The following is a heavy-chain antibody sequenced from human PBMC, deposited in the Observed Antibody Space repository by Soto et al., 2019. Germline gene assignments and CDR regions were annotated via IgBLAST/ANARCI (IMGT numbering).Heavy chain of an antibody. Sequence: LSDTWTVAEGSISNGDYYRSWVRKNPGKGLEWIGHIYHSGRTYYNPSLKSRVTISVDTSKNQFSLNLSSVTAADTAVYYCARWVEVSLEFFASRGQGTPVPVSS. CDR1: EGSISNGDYY. V-gene: IGHV4-31*02. CDR2: IYHSGRT. CDR3: ARWVEVSLEFFAS. D-gene: IGHD2-15*01. J-gene: IGHJ4*02.